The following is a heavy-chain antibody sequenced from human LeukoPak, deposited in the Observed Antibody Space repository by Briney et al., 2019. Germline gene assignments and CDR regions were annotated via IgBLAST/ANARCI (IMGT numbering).Heavy chain of an antibody. D-gene: IGHD2-15*01. CDR2: IIPIFGTA. CDR1: GGTFSCYA. V-gene: IGHV1-69*13. Sequence: ASVKVSCKASGGTFSCYAISWVRQAPGQGLEWMGGIIPIFGTANYAQKFQGRVTITADESTSTAYMELSSLRSEDTAVYYCARGYGYCSGGSCYSEYFQHWGQGTLVTVSS. CDR3: ARGYGYCSGGSCYSEYFQH. J-gene: IGHJ1*01.